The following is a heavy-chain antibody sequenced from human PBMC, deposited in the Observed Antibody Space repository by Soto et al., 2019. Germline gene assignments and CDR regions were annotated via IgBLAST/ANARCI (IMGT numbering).Heavy chain of an antibody. V-gene: IGHV1-8*01. D-gene: IGHD3-3*01. CDR2: MNPNSGNT. CDR1: GYTFTSYD. Sequence: GASVKVSCKASGYTFTSYDINWVRQATGQGLEWMGWMNPNSGNTGYAQKFQGRVTVTRNTSISTAYMELSSLRSEDTAVYYCARGPLEWLLYYYYYYGMDVWGQGTTVTAP. CDR3: ARGPLEWLLYYYYYYGMDV. J-gene: IGHJ6*02.